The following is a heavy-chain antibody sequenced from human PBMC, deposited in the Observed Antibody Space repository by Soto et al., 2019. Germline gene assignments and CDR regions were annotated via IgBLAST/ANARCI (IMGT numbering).Heavy chain of an antibody. D-gene: IGHD2-2*01. CDR1: GGTFSSYA. Sequence: SVKVSCKASGGTFSSYAISWVRQAPGQGLEWMGGIIPIFGTANYAQKFQGRVTITADESTSTAYMELSSLRSEDTAVYYCASVPYYYYGMDVWGQGTTVTVSS. CDR2: IIPIFGTA. J-gene: IGHJ6*02. CDR3: ASVPYYYYGMDV. V-gene: IGHV1-69*13.